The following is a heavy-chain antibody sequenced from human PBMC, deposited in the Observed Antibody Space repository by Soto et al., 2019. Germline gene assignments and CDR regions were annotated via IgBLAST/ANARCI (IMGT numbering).Heavy chain of an antibody. CDR3: ARAKVVAYRYDTSGYYTTFDF. CDR1: RVSVSSRSYS. Sequence: TLSLTCTVSRVSVSSRSYSWSWIRLPPGKGLEWIGYIHDSGSTTYNPSLKSRVTISVDTSKNQFSLKLNSVTSADAAVYYCARAKVVAYRYDTSGYYTTFDFWGQGALVTVSS. V-gene: IGHV4-61*01. D-gene: IGHD3-22*01. CDR2: IHDSGST. J-gene: IGHJ4*02.